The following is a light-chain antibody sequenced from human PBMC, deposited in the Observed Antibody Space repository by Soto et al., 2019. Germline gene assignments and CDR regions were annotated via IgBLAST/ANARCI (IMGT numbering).Light chain of an antibody. CDR1: SSDVGSYNL. J-gene: IGLJ2*01. Sequence: QAALTQPASVSGSPRQSITISCTGTSSDVGSYNLVSWYQQHPGKAPKLMIYEVSKRPSGVSNRFSASKSGNTASLTISGLQAEDEADYYCCSYAGSSTVVFGGGTKLTVL. CDR3: CSYAGSSTVV. CDR2: EVS. V-gene: IGLV2-23*02.